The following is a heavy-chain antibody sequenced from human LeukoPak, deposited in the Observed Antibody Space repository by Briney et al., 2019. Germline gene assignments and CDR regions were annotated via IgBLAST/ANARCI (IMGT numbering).Heavy chain of an antibody. J-gene: IGHJ5*02. CDR2: IYTSGST. D-gene: IGHD2-15*01. CDR1: GGSISSGSYY. V-gene: IGHV4-61*02. CDR3: ARVRRYCSGGSCYSGWFDP. Sequence: SETLSLTCTVSGGSISSGSYYWRWIRQPAGKGLEWIGRIYTSGSTNYNPSLKSRVTISVDTSKNQFSLKLSSVTAADTAVYYCARVRRYCSGGSCYSGWFDPRGQGTLVTVSS.